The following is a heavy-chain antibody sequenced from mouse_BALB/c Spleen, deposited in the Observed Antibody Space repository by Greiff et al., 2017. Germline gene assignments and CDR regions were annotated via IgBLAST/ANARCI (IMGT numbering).Heavy chain of an antibody. CDR2: ISDGGSYT. Sequence: EVQRVVSGGGLVKPGGSLKLSCAASGFTFSDYYMYWVRQTPEKRLVWVATISDGGSYTYYPDSVKGRFTISRDNAKNNLYLQMSSLKSEDTAMYYCARAPTHYYGYAMDYWGRGTSVTVSS. D-gene: IGHD1-2*01. CDR1: GFTFSDYY. CDR3: ARAPTHYYGYAMDY. V-gene: IGHV5-4*02. J-gene: IGHJ4*01.